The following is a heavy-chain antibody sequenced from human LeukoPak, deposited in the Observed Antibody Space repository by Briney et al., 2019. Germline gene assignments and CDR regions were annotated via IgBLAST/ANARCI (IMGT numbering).Heavy chain of an antibody. CDR2: IIPIFGTA. CDR1: GGTFSSYA. D-gene: IGHD6-13*01. CDR3: ARPQGQQLVRPHYYGMDV. Sequence: GASVTVSCKASGGTFSSYAISWVRQAPGQGLEWMGGIIPIFGTANYAQKFQGRATITADESTSTAYMELSSLRSEDTAVYYCARPQGQQLVRPHYYGMDVWGQGTTVTVSS. V-gene: IGHV1-69*01. J-gene: IGHJ6*02.